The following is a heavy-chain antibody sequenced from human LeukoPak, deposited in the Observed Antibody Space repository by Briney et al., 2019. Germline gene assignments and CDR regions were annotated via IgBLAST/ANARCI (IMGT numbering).Heavy chain of an antibody. J-gene: IGHJ4*02. CDR1: GFTSSSYW. CDR2: INSDGSST. D-gene: IGHD2-15*01. CDR3: VSSYCSGGSCCSASGY. V-gene: IGHV3-74*01. Sequence: GGSLRLSCAASGFTSSSYWMHWVRQAPGKGLVWVSRINSDGSSTSYADSVKGRFTISRDNAKNTLYLQMNSLRAEDSAVYYCVSSYCSGGSCCSASGYWGQGTLVTVSS.